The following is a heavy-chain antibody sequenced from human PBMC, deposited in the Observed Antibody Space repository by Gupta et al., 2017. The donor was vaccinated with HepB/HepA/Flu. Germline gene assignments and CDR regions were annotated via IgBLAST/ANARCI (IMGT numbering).Heavy chain of an antibody. Sequence: VQLVATGGGLVQPGGSLSLYCAASGFTLSSYELNWLRQPPGKGLEGVSYSSSSGSTIYYADAVKGRFTISKDNAKNSLYLQMNSLRAEDTAVYYCANSIAVAGSGAFDIWGQGTMVTVSS. CDR1: GFTLSSYE. J-gene: IGHJ3*02. D-gene: IGHD6-19*01. V-gene: IGHV3-48*03. CDR3: ANSIAVAGSGAFDI. CDR2: SSSSGSTI.